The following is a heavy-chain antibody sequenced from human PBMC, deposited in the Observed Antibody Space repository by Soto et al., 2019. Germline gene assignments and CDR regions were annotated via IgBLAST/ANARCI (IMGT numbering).Heavy chain of an antibody. CDR1: GGSVSSGSYY. CDR2: IYYSGST. V-gene: IGHV4-61*01. J-gene: IGHJ2*01. D-gene: IGHD3-22*01. CDR3: ARDKYDSSGSLWYFDP. Sequence: SETLSLTCTVSGGSVSSGSYYWSWIRQLPGKGLEWIGYIYYSGSTNYNPSLKSRVTISVDTSKNQFSLKLSSVTAADTAVYYCARDKYDSSGSLWYFDPWGRGTLVPVSS.